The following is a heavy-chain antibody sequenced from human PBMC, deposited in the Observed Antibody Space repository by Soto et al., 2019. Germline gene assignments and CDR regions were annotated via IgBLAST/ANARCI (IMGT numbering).Heavy chain of an antibody. J-gene: IGHJ4*02. CDR1: GFTFSSYS. D-gene: IGHD2-15*01. V-gene: IGHV3-21*01. Sequence: EVQLVESGGGLVKPGGSLRLSCAASGFTFSSYSMNWVRQAPGKGLEWVSSISSRSSYIYYADSVKGRFTISRDNAKNSLYLQMNSLRAEDTAVYYCARVPLGYCSGGSCHGGYWGQGTLVTVSS. CDR2: ISSRSSYI. CDR3: ARVPLGYCSGGSCHGGY.